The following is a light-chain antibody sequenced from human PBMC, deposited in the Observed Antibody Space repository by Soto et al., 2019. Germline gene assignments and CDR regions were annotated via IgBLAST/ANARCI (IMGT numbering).Light chain of an antibody. V-gene: IGLV1-51*01. Sequence: QSVLMQPPSVAAAPGQKVTISCSGSSSNIGNNYGSWYQQLPGTAPKLLIYDNNKRPPGIPDRFSGSKSGTSATLGITGLQTGDEADYYCGTWDSSLSAVVFGGGTKVTVL. J-gene: IGLJ2*01. CDR1: SSNIGNNY. CDR3: GTWDSSLSAVV. CDR2: DNN.